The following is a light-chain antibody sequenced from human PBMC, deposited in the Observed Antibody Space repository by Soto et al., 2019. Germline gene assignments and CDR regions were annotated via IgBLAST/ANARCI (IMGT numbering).Light chain of an antibody. CDR3: QVWDSGSDHYV. CDR1: NNEGKS. V-gene: IGLV3-21*02. J-gene: IGLJ1*01. Sequence: SYELTQPPSVSVAPAQTATITCEGSNNEGKSVHWYQQKPGQAPVLVVYDDSDRPSGIPERFTGSNSGNTATLTISRLEGGDEADYYCQVWDSGSDHYVFGSGTKLTVL. CDR2: DDS.